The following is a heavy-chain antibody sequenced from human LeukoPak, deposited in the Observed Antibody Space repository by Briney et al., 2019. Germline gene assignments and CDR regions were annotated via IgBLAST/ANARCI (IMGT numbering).Heavy chain of an antibody. CDR2: TYYRSKWYN. D-gene: IGHD6-19*01. V-gene: IGHV6-1*01. Sequence: SQTLSLTCAISGDSVSSNSAAWNWIRQSPSRGLEWLGRTYYRSKWYNDYAVSVKSRITINPDTSKNQFSLQLNSVTPEDTAVYYCARAPYSNGWYPNWYFDLWGRGTLVTVSS. CDR3: ARAPYSNGWYPNWYFDL. J-gene: IGHJ2*01. CDR1: GDSVSSNSAA.